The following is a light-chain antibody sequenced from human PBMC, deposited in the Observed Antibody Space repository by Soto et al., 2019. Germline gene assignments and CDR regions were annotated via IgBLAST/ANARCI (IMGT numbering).Light chain of an antibody. V-gene: IGKV3-15*01. CDR1: QSVSRN. CDR2: GAS. CDR3: QQYNNWPHT. Sequence: EIVMTQSPATLSVSPGERATLSCRASQSVSRNLAWYQQKPGQAPRLLIYGASTRATGIPARFSGSGSGTDFTLTISSLQSEDFAVYYCQQYNNWPHTFGQGTKLEIK. J-gene: IGKJ2*01.